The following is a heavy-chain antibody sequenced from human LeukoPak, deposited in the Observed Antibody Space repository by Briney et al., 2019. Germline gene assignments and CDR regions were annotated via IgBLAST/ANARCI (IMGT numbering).Heavy chain of an antibody. V-gene: IGHV1-46*01. CDR3: ARDPYGDYGGDYFDY. Sequence: ASVKVSCKASGYTFTSYYMHWVRQAPAQGLEWMGIINPSGGSTSYAQKFQGRVTMTRDTSTSTVYMELSSLSSEDTAVYYCARDPYGDYGGDYFDYWGQGTLVTVSS. CDR1: GYTFTSYY. CDR2: INPSGGST. D-gene: IGHD4-17*01. J-gene: IGHJ4*02.